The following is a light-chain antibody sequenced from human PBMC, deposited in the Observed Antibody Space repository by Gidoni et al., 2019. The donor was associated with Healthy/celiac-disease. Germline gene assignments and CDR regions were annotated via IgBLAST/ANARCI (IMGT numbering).Light chain of an antibody. V-gene: IGLV3-25*03. CDR1: ALPKQY. CDR3: QSADSRVV. CDR2: KDS. Sequence: SYVLSHPLPASVSPGQTARITCPGDALPKQYAYWYQHKPGQAPVLAIYKDSERPSGIPERCSGSSSETTVTLTISGVQAEDEADYYCQSADSRVVFGGGTKLTVL. J-gene: IGLJ2*01.